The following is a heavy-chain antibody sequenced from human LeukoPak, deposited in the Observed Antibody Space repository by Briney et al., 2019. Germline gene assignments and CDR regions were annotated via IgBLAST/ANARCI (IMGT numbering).Heavy chain of an antibody. V-gene: IGHV6-1*01. D-gene: IGHD6-19*01. J-gene: IGHJ5*02. CDR3: AGDIPSMLAVAGVFDP. CDR2: TYYRSKWYN. CDR1: GDSVSSNGAA. Sequence: SQTLSLTCAISGDSVSSNGAAWNWIRQSPSRGLEWLGRTYYRSKWYNDYAVSVKSRITINPDTYKNQFSLQLNSVTPEDTAVYYCAGDIPSMLAVAGVFDPWGQGTLVTVSS.